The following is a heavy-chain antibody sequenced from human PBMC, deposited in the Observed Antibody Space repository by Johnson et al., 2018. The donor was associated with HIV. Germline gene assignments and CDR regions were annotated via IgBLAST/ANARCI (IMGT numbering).Heavy chain of an antibody. V-gene: IGHV3-13*01. J-gene: IGHJ3*02. CDR2: IGTAGDT. D-gene: IGHD4-23*01. Sequence: VQLVESGGGLVQPGGSLRLSCAASGFTFSSYDMHWVRQATGKGLEWVSAIGTAGDTYYPGSVKGRFTISRDNSKNTLYLQMNSLRAEDTAVYYCAKVGRMTTVVTPGDAFDIWGQGTKVTVSS. CDR1: GFTFSSYD. CDR3: AKVGRMTTVVTPGDAFDI.